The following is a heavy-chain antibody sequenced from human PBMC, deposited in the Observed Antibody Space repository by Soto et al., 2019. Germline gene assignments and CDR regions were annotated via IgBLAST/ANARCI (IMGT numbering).Heavy chain of an antibody. Sequence: ASVKVSCKASGYTFTSYYMNWVRQAPGQGLEWLGIINPSGGYTTYAQRFLGRVTMTRDTSTSTVYMELSSLRSEDTAVYYCARPWYSSSWPLFDYWGQGTLVTVS. CDR2: INPSGGYT. D-gene: IGHD6-13*01. J-gene: IGHJ4*02. CDR3: ARPWYSSSWPLFDY. V-gene: IGHV1-46*01. CDR1: GYTFTSYY.